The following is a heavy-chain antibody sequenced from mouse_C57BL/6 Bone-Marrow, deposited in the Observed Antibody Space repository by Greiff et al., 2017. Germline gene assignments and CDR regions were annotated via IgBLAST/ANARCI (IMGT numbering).Heavy chain of an antibody. V-gene: IGHV5-15*01. J-gene: IGHJ1*03. CDR2: ISNLAYSI. CDR1: GFTFSDYG. Sequence: EVQGVESGGGLVQPGGSLKLSCAASGFTFSDYGMAWVRQAPRKGPEWVAFISNLAYSIYYADTVTGRFTISRENAKNTLYLEMSSLRSEDTAMYYCARLYYDYCYWYFDVWGTGTTVTVSS. CDR3: ARLYYDYCYWYFDV. D-gene: IGHD2-4*01.